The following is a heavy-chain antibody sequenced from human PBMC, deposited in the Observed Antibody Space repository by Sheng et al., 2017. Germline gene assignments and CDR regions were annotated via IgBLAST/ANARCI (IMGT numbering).Heavy chain of an antibody. CDR1: GSTFTDYH. CDR2: IDPEDGEI. CDR3: DKPGKDVDYPWDYEY. J-gene: IGHJ4*01. Sequence: EVQLVQSGAELKKPGTIVKISCKLSGSTFTDYHMHWVQQAPGKGLEWVGLIDPEDGEIKYAERFQGRVAITADTSTDTTYMELSSLRSEDTAVYYCDKPGKDVDYPWDYEYWGQGPWSP. V-gene: IGHV1-69-2*01. D-gene: IGHD4-17*01.